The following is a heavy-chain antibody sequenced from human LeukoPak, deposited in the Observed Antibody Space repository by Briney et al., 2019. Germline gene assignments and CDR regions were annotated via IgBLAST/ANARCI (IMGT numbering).Heavy chain of an antibody. V-gene: IGHV1-69*05. CDR2: IIPIFGTA. CDR1: GGTFSSYA. D-gene: IGHD2-2*01. J-gene: IGHJ4*02. Sequence: GSSVKLSCKASGGTFSSYAISWVRQAPGQGLEWMGGIIPIFGTANYAQKFQGRVTITTDESTSTAYMELSSLRSEDTAVYYCASETLEVPAARIFDYWGQGTLVTVSS. CDR3: ASETLEVPAARIFDY.